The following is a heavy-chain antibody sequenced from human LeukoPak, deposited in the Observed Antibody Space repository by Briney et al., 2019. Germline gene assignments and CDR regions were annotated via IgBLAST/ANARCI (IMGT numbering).Heavy chain of an antibody. CDR1: GFTFSSYA. J-gene: IGHJ6*04. CDR2: ISGSGGST. V-gene: IGHV3-23*01. D-gene: IGHD3-10*01. Sequence: GGSLRLSCAASGFTFSSYAMSWVRQAPGKGLEWVSAISGSGGSTYYADSVKGRFTISRDNSKNTLYLQMNSLRAEDTAVYYCAKQSGSHAKYYYYYYGMDVWGKGTTVTVSS. CDR3: AKQSGSHAKYYYYYYGMDV.